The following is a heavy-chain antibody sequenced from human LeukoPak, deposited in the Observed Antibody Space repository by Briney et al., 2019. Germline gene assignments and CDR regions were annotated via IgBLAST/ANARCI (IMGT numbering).Heavy chain of an antibody. D-gene: IGHD3-22*01. Sequence: SVKVSCKASGGTFSSYAISWVRQAPGQGLEWMGRIIPILGIANYAQKFQGRVTNTADKSTSTAYMELSSLRSEDTAVYYCARVYGEYYYDSSGYYYWGQGTLVTVSS. CDR3: ARVYGEYYYDSSGYYY. CDR2: IIPILGIA. V-gene: IGHV1-69*04. CDR1: GGTFSSYA. J-gene: IGHJ4*02.